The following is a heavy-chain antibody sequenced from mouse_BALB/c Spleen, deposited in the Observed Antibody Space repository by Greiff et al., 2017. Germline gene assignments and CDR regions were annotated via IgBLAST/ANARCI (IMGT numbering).Heavy chain of an antibody. Sequence: VKLQESGPGLVAPSQSLSITCTVSGFSLTSYGVHWVRQPPGKGLEWLGVIWAGGSTNYNSALMSRLSISKDNSKSQVFLKMNSLQTDDTAMYYCAEGGLRGYYAMDYWGQGTSVTVSS. D-gene: IGHD2-4*01. J-gene: IGHJ4*01. CDR1: GFSLTSYG. CDR2: IWAGGST. V-gene: IGHV2-9*02. CDR3: AEGGLRGYYAMDY.